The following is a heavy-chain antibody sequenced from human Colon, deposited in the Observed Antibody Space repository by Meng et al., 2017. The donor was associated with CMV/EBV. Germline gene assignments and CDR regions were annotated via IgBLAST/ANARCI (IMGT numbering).Heavy chain of an antibody. V-gene: IGHV3-30*04. CDR1: GFSFSCFA. D-gene: IGHD2-2*01. J-gene: IGHJ2*01. Sequence: GGSLRLSCVASGFSFSCFAMRWVRQAPGKGLEWVAGISYGGSNTYYADSVKGRFTISRDNAKNSLYLQMNSLRAEDTAVYYCARRPLGFCSSASCQPLWYFDLWGRGTLVTVSS. CDR3: ARRPLGFCSSASCQPLWYFDL. CDR2: ISYGGSNT.